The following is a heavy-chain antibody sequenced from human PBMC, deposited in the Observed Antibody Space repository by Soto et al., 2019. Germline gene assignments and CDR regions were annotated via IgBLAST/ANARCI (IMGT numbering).Heavy chain of an antibody. J-gene: IGHJ4*02. Sequence: PGGSLRLSCAASGFTFSNSWMHWVRQAPGKGLVWVSYINSDGSTTTYADSVKGRFTISRDNAKNTVYLQITSLTAEDTAVYYCGRDRSYTTDYWGQGTLVTVSS. CDR3: GRDRSYTTDY. D-gene: IGHD1-26*01. CDR2: INSDGSTT. V-gene: IGHV3-74*01. CDR1: GFTFSNSW.